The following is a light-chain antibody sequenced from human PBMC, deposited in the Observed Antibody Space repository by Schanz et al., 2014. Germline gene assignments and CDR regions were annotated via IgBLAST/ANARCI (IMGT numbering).Light chain of an antibody. Sequence: QSALTQPPSVSGSPGQSVTISCTGTSSDVGSYNRVSWYQQPPGTAPKLMIYEVSNRPSGVPDRFSGSKSGNTASLTVAGLQAEDEADYYCSSYAGSSNLVFGGGTKLTVL. CDR1: SSDVGSYNR. V-gene: IGLV2-18*02. CDR3: SSYAGSSNLV. J-gene: IGLJ2*01. CDR2: EVS.